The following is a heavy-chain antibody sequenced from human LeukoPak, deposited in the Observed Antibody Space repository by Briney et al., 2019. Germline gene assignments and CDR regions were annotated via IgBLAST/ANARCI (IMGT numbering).Heavy chain of an antibody. D-gene: IGHD3-10*01. J-gene: IGHJ3*02. V-gene: IGHV3-23*01. Sequence: GGSLRLSCAASGFTFNTYGMSWVRQAPGKGLEWVSGISGSGGATYYADSVKGRFTISRDNSKNTLYLQMNSLRAEDTAVYYCATYPYYYGSGGGAFDIWGQGTMVTVSS. CDR3: ATYPYYYGSGGGAFDI. CDR2: ISGSGGAT. CDR1: GFTFNTYG.